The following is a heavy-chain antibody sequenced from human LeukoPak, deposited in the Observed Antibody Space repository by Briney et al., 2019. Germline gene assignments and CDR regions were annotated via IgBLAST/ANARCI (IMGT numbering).Heavy chain of an antibody. D-gene: IGHD2-2*01. J-gene: IGHJ6*03. Sequence: SETLSLTCTVSGGSISSGDYYWSWIRQPPGKGLEWIGYIYYSGSTYYNPSLKSRVTISVDTSKNQFSLKLSSVTAADTAVYYCARALVGPNTVDYYYMDVWGKGTTVTVSS. CDR2: IYYSGST. CDR3: ARALVGPNTVDYYYMDV. CDR1: GGSISSGDYY. V-gene: IGHV4-30-4*08.